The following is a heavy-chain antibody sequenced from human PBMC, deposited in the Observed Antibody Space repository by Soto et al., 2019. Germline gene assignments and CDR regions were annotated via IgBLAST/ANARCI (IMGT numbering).Heavy chain of an antibody. CDR3: ASGTTVETGSY. CDR1: GYTFTSYG. Sequence: QVQLVQSGAEVKKPGASVKVSCKASGYTFTSYGISWVRQAPGQGLEWMGWISAYNGNTNYAQKFQGRVTMTTATATSPAYMELRRLRSDDTAVYYCASGTTVETGSYWGQGTLVTVSS. CDR2: ISAYNGNT. J-gene: IGHJ4*02. V-gene: IGHV1-18*01. D-gene: IGHD4-17*01.